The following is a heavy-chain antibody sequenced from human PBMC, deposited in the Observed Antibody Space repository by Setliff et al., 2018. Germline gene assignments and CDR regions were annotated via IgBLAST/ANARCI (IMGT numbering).Heavy chain of an antibody. V-gene: IGHV5-51*01. D-gene: IGHD4-17*01. J-gene: IGHJ5*02. CDR3: ARQGDYDRVDP. CDR1: GCRFTTYW. CDR2: VFSGDSDT. Sequence: PGESLKISCKGSGCRFTTYWIGWVRQMPGKGLEWMGIVFSGDSDTRYSPSFQGHVTISADESIDTAYLQWSSLKASDTAIYYCARQGDYDRVDPWGQGTQVTVSS.